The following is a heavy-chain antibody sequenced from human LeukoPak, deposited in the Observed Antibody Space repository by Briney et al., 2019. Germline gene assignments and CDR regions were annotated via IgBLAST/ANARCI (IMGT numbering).Heavy chain of an antibody. D-gene: IGHD4-23*01. CDR3: ARRIGGGDSRGGWFDP. CDR1: GGSFSGYY. V-gene: IGHV4-59*08. CDR2: IYYSGST. Sequence: PSETLSLTCAVYGGSFSGYYWSWIRQPPGKGLEWIGYIYYSGSTNYNPSLKSRVTISVDTSKNQFSLKLSSVTAADTAVYYCARRIGGGDSRGGWFDPWGQGTLVTVSS. J-gene: IGHJ5*02.